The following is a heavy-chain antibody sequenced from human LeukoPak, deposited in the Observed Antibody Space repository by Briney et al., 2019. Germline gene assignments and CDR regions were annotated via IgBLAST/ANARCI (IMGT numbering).Heavy chain of an antibody. CDR3: ARASTAMVTQPFDY. V-gene: IGHV1-46*01. CDR1: GYTFTSNY. Sequence: ASVKVSCKASGYTFTSNYIHWVRQAPGQGLEWMGMIYPRDGSTSYAQKFQGRVTITADESTSTAYMELSSLRSEDTAVYYCARASTAMVTQPFDYWGQGTLVTVSS. J-gene: IGHJ4*02. D-gene: IGHD5-18*01. CDR2: IYPRDGST.